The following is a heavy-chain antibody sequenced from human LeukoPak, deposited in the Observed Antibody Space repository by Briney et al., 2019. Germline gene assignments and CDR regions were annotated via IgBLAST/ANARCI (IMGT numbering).Heavy chain of an antibody. CDR3: AREITMISRGAFDI. J-gene: IGHJ3*02. D-gene: IGHD3-22*01. Sequence: SETLSLTCTVSGGSISSGGYYWSWIRQHPGKGLEWIGYIYYSGSTYYNPSLKSRVTISVDTSKNQFSLKPSSVTAADTAVYYCAREITMISRGAFDIWGQGTMVTVSS. V-gene: IGHV4-31*03. CDR2: IYYSGST. CDR1: GGSISSGGYY.